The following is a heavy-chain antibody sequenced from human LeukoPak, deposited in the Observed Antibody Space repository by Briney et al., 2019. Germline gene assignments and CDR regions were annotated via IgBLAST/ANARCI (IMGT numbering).Heavy chain of an antibody. CDR3: ARAGCSGGSCYEWFDP. D-gene: IGHD2-15*01. CDR2: IYYTGIT. V-gene: IGHV4-31*03. Sequence: PSETLSLTCTVSGGSISSGSHYYQWIRQHPGKGLEWIGYIYYTGITSYNPSLKSRVTMSVDTPMNQVSLKVTSLTAADTAVYYCARAGCSGGSCYEWFDPWGQGALVTVSS. J-gene: IGHJ5*02. CDR1: GGSISSGSHY.